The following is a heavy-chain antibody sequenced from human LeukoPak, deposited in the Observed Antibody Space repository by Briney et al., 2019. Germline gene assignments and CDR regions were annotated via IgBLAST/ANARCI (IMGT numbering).Heavy chain of an antibody. CDR3: ARDRLGATFGFDY. CDR1: GGSISSGSYY. D-gene: IGHD1-26*01. Sequence: PSETLSLTCTVSGGSISSGSYYWSWIRQPAGKGLEWIGRIYTSGSTNYNPSLKSRVTISVDTSKNQFSLKLSSVTAADTAVYYCARDRLGATFGFDYWGQGTLVTVSS. V-gene: IGHV4-61*02. J-gene: IGHJ4*02. CDR2: IYTSGST.